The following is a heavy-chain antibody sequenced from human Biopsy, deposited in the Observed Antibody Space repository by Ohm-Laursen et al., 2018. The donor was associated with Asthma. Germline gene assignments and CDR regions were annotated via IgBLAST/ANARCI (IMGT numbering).Heavy chain of an antibody. D-gene: IGHD2-15*01. V-gene: IGHV4-59*01. Sequence: TLSLTCTVSGGSINNFYWSWIRLPPGKGLEYIGDVSHKGSTNYNPSLKSRVTMSLDMSKNQFSLRLTSVTPADTAVYYCARLADCSGGACYSYGWFDPWGQGTRVTVSS. CDR3: ARLADCSGGACYSYGWFDP. CDR2: VSHKGST. CDR1: GGSINNFY. J-gene: IGHJ5*02.